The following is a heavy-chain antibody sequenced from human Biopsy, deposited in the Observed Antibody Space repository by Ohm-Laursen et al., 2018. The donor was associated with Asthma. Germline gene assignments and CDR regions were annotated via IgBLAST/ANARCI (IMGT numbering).Heavy chain of an antibody. CDR2: ISHDGQTQ. CDR1: GFTFSRYA. D-gene: IGHD3-3*01. J-gene: IGHJ4*02. CDR3: ARDVMEWYLPAFDF. V-gene: IGHV3-30*03. Sequence: SLRLSCTASGFTFSRYAIHWVRQAPGKGLGWVAVISHDGQTQHYAESVKGRFALSRDNSQNTLYLQMISLRTDDTAVYYCARDVMEWYLPAFDFWGQGTLVTVSS.